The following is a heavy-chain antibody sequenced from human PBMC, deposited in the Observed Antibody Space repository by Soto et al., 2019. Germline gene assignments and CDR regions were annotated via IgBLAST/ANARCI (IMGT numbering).Heavy chain of an antibody. CDR1: GYTFTSYA. CDR2: INAGNGNT. Sequence: QVQLVQSGAEVKKPGASVKVSCKASGYTFTSYAMHWVRQAPGQRLEWMGWINAGNGNTKYSQKFQGRVTITRDTSASTAYMDLSSLRSEDTAVYYCARKMGGNFYYFDYWGQGTLVTVSS. CDR3: ARKMGGNFYYFDY. V-gene: IGHV1-3*01. J-gene: IGHJ4*02. D-gene: IGHD1-7*01.